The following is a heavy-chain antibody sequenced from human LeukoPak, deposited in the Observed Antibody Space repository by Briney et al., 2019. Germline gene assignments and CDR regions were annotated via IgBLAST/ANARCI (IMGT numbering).Heavy chain of an antibody. J-gene: IGHJ5*02. CDR2: IYYSGIT. CDR3: ARVEKYTTSGPTDP. CDR1: GGSISSSGYY. Sequence: SETLSLTCTVSGGSISSSGYYWGWIRQSPGEGLEWVGNIYYSGITYYNPSLKSRVTISVDTSKKQFSLNLSSVTAADTAVYYCARVEKYTTSGPTDPWGQGTLVTVSS. V-gene: IGHV4-39*07. D-gene: IGHD6-13*01.